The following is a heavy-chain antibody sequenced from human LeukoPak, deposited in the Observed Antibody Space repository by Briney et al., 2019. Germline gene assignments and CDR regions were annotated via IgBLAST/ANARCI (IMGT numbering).Heavy chain of an antibody. J-gene: IGHJ6*03. D-gene: IGHD6-13*01. V-gene: IGHV4-34*01. CDR3: ARVRGYSSSWYAVGYYYYYMDV. CDR1: GGSFSGYY. Sequence: PSETLSLTCAVYGGSFSGYYWSWIRQPPGKGLEWIGEINHSGSTNYNPSLKSRVTISVDTSKNQFSLKLSSVTAADTAVYYCARVRGYSSSWYAVGYYYYYMDVWGKGTTVTISS. CDR2: INHSGST.